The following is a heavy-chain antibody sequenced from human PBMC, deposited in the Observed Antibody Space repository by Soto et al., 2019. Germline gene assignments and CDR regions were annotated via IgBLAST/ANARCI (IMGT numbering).Heavy chain of an antibody. Sequence: QVQLVESGGGVVQPGTSLRLSCVASGFTFSASGMRWVRQTPGKGLEWVAIIWFDGSKQYYADSVKGRFTVSRDNPGSTLFLQMNDLRTEDTAMYYCARDLNTGYVGDYWGQGALVVFSS. V-gene: IGHV3-33*01. CDR1: GFTFSASG. J-gene: IGHJ4*02. CDR2: IWFDGSKQ. D-gene: IGHD5-12*01. CDR3: ARDLNTGYVGDY.